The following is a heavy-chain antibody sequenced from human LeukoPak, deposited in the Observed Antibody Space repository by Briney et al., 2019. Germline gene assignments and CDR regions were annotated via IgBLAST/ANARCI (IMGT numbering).Heavy chain of an antibody. CDR1: GGSISSYY. CDR2: INHSGST. J-gene: IGHJ4*02. D-gene: IGHD3-10*01. Sequence: SETLSLTCTVSGGSISSYYWSWIRQPPGKGLEWIGEINHSGSTNYNPSLKSRVTISVDTSKNQFSLKLSSVTAADTAVYYCASIPGGSMVRGVINYWGQGTLVTVSS. CDR3: ASIPGGSMVRGVINY. V-gene: IGHV4-34*01.